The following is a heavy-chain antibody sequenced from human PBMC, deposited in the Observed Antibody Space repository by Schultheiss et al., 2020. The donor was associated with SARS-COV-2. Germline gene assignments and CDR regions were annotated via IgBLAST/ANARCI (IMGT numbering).Heavy chain of an antibody. CDR2: IWYDGSNK. J-gene: IGHJ4*02. CDR1: GFTFSSYG. CDR3: TVADIVATIRSDY. Sequence: GSLRLSCAASGFTFSSYGMHWVRQAPGKGLEWVAVIWYDGSNKYYTDSVKGRFTISRDNAKNSLYLQMNSLRAEDTAVYYCTVADIVATIRSDYWGQGTLVTVSS. V-gene: IGHV3-33*03. D-gene: IGHD5-12*01.